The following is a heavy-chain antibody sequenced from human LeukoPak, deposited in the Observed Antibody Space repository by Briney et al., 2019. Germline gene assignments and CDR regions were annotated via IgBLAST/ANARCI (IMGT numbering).Heavy chain of an antibody. Sequence: SETLSLTCTVSGGSISSYHWSWIRQPPGKGLEWIGYIYYSGSTNYNPSLKSRVTISVDTSKNQFSLKLSSVTAADTAVYYCARLGLFQYSSRPYGMDVWGQGTTVTVPS. V-gene: IGHV4-59*01. CDR2: IYYSGST. CDR3: ARLGLFQYSSRPYGMDV. CDR1: GGSISSYH. D-gene: IGHD6-13*01. J-gene: IGHJ6*02.